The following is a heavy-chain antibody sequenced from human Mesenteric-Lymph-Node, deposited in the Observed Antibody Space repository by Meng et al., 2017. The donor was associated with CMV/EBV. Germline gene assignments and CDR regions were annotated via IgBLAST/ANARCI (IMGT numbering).Heavy chain of an antibody. J-gene: IGHJ4*02. CDR2: INQDGSEN. D-gene: IGHD5-12*01. Sequence: GESLKISCAASGFTFSSYSMNWVRQAPGKGLQWVASINQDGSENYYVDSVKGRFVISRDNAKNSLNLNLFSARAEDTAVYYCVRDAYSGSPAQSGADHWGRGTLVTVSS. CDR3: VRDAYSGSPAQSGADH. CDR1: GFTFSSYS. V-gene: IGHV3-7*01.